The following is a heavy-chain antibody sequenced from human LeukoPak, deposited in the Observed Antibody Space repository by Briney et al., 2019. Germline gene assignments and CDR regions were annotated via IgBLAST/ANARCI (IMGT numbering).Heavy chain of an antibody. CDR1: GFTFSSYA. Sequence: AGGSLRHSCAASGFTFSSYAMHWVRQAPGKGLEWVAVIMFDGANKYYADSVNGRFTISRDTSKNTRYLQMNSPRAEDTAVYYCAKDSSGTLFWFDPWGQGTLVTVSS. CDR3: AKDSSGTLFWFDP. V-gene: IGHV3-33*06. J-gene: IGHJ5*02. D-gene: IGHD6-13*01. CDR2: IMFDGANK.